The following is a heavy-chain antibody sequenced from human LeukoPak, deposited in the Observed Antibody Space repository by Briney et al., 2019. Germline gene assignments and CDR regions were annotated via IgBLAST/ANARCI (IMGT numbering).Heavy chain of an antibody. Sequence: GGSLRLSCAASGFIFNSYSMNWVRQAPGKGLEWVSYIGSAPTTIYYADSVKGRFTISRDNYKNTLYLHLNSLRAEDTAVYYCAKGFTSAYYMSYFDQWGQGTLVTVSS. CDR2: IGSAPTTI. CDR3: AKGFTSAYYMSYFDQ. CDR1: GFIFNSYS. D-gene: IGHD3-22*01. V-gene: IGHV3-48*01. J-gene: IGHJ4*02.